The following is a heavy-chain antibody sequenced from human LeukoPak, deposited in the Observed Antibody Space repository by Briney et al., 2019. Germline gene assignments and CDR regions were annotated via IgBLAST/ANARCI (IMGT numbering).Heavy chain of an antibody. V-gene: IGHV3-74*03. J-gene: IGHJ4*02. CDR2: ISPDGSTT. Sequence: GGSLRLSCAASGFTFSRHWMHWVRQAPGKGLMWVSRISPDGSTTLYADSVKGRFTISRDNAKNTLYLQMNSLGAEDTAVYYCTTVLSSNRYNLCDNWGQGTLVTVSS. D-gene: IGHD6-13*01. CDR1: GFTFSRHW. CDR3: TTVLSSNRYNLCDN.